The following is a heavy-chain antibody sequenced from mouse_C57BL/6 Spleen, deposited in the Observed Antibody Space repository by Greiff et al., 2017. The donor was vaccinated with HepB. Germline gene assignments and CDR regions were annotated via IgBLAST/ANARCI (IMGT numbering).Heavy chain of an antibody. CDR3: ARSLSLRRNYFDY. CDR2: IRNKANGYTT. CDR1: GFTFTDYY. J-gene: IGHJ2*01. D-gene: IGHD1-2*01. Sequence: EVKLEESGGGLVQPGGSLSLSCAASGFTFTDYYMSWVRQPPGKALEWLGFIRNKANGYTTEYSASVKGRFTISRDNSQSILYLQMNALRAEDSATYYCARSLSLRRNYFDYWGQGTTRTVSS. V-gene: IGHV7-3*01.